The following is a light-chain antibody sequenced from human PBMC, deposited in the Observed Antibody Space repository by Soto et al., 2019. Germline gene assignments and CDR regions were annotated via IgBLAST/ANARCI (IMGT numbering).Light chain of an antibody. CDR3: QQYNSYWT. V-gene: IGKV1-5*01. CDR1: ESVSTW. CDR2: DAF. J-gene: IGKJ1*01. Sequence: IQMTQSPSTLSASIGDRVTITCRASESVSTWVAWYQQKPGKAPKLLIYDAFSLQSGVPPRFSGGGSGTEFTLTIFSLQPDDVATYYWQQYNSYWTFGPGTKVEIK.